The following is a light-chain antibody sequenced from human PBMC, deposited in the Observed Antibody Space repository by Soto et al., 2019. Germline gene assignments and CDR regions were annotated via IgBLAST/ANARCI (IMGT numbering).Light chain of an antibody. V-gene: IGKV3-11*01. CDR1: QSVSNY. J-gene: IGKJ5*01. Sequence: EIVLTQSPATLSLSPGEIATLSCRASQSVSNYLAWYQQKPGQGPRLLIYDASNRATAIPPRFSGSGSGTDFTLTINSLEPEDFAVYYCQQRSAGVTFGQGTRLEIK. CDR3: QQRSAGVT. CDR2: DAS.